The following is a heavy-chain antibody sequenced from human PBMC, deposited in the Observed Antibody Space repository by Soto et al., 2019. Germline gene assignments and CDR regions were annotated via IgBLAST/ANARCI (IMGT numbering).Heavy chain of an antibody. CDR2: IIPIFGTA. D-gene: IGHD3-16*01. CDR1: GGTFSSYA. J-gene: IGHJ6*02. V-gene: IGHV1-69*12. Sequence: QVQLVQSGAEVKKPGSSVKVSCKASGGTFSSYAISWVRQAPGQGLEWMGGIIPIFGTADYAQKFQGRVTITADESAXTAYMDLSSLRSEDTAVYYCARHLGGNHYYYGMDVWGQGTTVTVSS. CDR3: ARHLGGNHYYYGMDV.